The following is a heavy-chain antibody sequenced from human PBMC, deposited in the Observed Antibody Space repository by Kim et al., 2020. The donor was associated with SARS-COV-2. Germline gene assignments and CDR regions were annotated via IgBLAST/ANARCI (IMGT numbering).Heavy chain of an antibody. J-gene: IGHJ5*02. Sequence: WYNDYAVSVKSRITINPDTSKNQFSLQLNSVTPEDTAVYYCASGGAMPTWSQGTLVTVSS. D-gene: IGHD2-2*01. V-gene: IGHV6-1*01. CDR2: WYN. CDR3: ASGGAMPT.